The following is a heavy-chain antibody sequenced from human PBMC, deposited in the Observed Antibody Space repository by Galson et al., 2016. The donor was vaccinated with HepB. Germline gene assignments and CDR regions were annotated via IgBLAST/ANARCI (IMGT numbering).Heavy chain of an antibody. D-gene: IGHD5-24*01. CDR3: ARMRPNRDGYNYWFDS. Sequence: SLRLSCAASGFTFRSYEMHWVRQAPGKGLEWVAVISYDGFNKYYADSVKGRFSISRDNSKNTLFLQMNSLRAEDTAVYYCARMRPNRDGYNYWFDSWGQGTLVIVSS. CDR2: ISYDGFNK. CDR1: GFTFRSYE. J-gene: IGHJ5*01. V-gene: IGHV3-30*03.